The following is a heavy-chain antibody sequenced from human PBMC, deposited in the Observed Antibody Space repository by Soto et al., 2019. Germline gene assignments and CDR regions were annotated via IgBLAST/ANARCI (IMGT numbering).Heavy chain of an antibody. J-gene: IGHJ5*02. CDR3: ARAQGDWFDP. Sequence: PSETLSLTCTVSGGSVSSGSYYWSWIRQPPGKGLEWIGYIYYSGSTNYNPSLKSRVTISVDTSKNQFSLKLSSVTAADTAVYYCARAQGDWFDPWGQGVLVTVSS. D-gene: IGHD1-26*01. CDR1: GGSVSSGSYY. CDR2: IYYSGST. V-gene: IGHV4-61*01.